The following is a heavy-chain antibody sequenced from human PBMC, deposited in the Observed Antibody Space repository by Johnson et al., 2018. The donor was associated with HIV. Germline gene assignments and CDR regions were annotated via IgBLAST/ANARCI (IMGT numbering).Heavy chain of an antibody. Sequence: VQLVESGGGLVQPGGSLRLSCAVSGFTVSSNYMNWVRQAPGKGLEWVSVIYSGGSTYYADSVKGRFTISRDNSKNTLYLQMNRLRAEDTAVYYCAREWLYGFDIWGQGTMVTVSS. V-gene: IGHV3-66*01. CDR2: IYSGGST. D-gene: IGHD5-24*01. J-gene: IGHJ3*02. CDR3: AREWLYGFDI. CDR1: GFTVSSNY.